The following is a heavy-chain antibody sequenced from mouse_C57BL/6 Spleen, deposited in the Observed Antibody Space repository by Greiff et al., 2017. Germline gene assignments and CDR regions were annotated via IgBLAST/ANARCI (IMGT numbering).Heavy chain of an antibody. CDR3: GRLGDCAYYFDD. CDR1: GYTFTDYN. J-gene: IGHJ2*01. CDR2: INPNNGGT. D-gene: IGHD2-13*01. V-gene: IGHV1-18*01. Sequence: EVQLQQSGPELVKPGASVKIPCKASGYTFTDYNMDWVKQSHGKSLEWIGDINPNNGGTIYNQKFKGKATLTVDTSSSTAYMELRSLTSEDTAVYYCGRLGDCAYYFDDWGTGTTLTVSS.